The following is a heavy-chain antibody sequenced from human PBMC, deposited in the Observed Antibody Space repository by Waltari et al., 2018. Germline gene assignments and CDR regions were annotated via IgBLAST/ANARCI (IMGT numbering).Heavy chain of an antibody. V-gene: IGHV3-53*02. CDR2: IYSGGST. CDR1: GFTVSSNY. D-gene: IGHD6-6*01. CDR3: ASGSSSSSPAGFDY. J-gene: IGHJ4*02. Sequence: EVQLVETGGGLIQPGGSLRLSCAASGFTVSSNYMSWVRQAPGKGLVWVSVIYSGGSTYYADSVKGRFTISRDNSKNTLYLQMNSLRAEDTAVYYCASGSSSSSPAGFDYWGQGTLVTVSS.